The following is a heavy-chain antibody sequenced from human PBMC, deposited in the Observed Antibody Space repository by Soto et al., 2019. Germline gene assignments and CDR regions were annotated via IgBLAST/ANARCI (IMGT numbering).Heavy chain of an antibody. CDR1: GFTVSSNY. Sequence: GGSLRLSCAASGFTVSSNYMSWVRQAPGKGLEWVSVIYSGGSTYYADSVKGRFTISRDNSKNTLYLQMNSLRAEDTAVYYCARGDLNDTQHSGVIDYWGQGTLGTIS. CDR3: ARGDLNDTQHSGVIDY. V-gene: IGHV3-53*01. D-gene: IGHD6-25*01. CDR2: IYSGGST. J-gene: IGHJ4*02.